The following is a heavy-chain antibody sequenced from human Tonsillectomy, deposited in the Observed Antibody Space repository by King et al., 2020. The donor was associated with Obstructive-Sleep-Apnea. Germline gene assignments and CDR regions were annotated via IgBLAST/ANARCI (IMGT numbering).Heavy chain of an antibody. V-gene: IGHV4-30-4*01. J-gene: IGHJ4*02. CDR3: ARERKASGCFDY. CDR2: IYYSGST. Sequence: PLQESGPGLVKPSQTLSLTCTVSGGSISSGDYYWRWIRQPPGKGLEWIGYIYYSGSTYYNPSLQSRLTISVDTSKNQFSLKLSSVTAADTAVYYCARERKASGCFDYWGQGTLVTVSS. CDR1: GGSISSGDYY. D-gene: IGHD1-14*01.